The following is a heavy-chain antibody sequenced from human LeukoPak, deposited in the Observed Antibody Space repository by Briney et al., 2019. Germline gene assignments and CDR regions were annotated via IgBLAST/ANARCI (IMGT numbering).Heavy chain of an antibody. CDR3: ARGKDIAARGVANWFDP. V-gene: IGHV3-23*01. J-gene: IGHJ5*02. CDR2: ISGSGGST. CDR1: GFTFSTYA. D-gene: IGHD6-6*01. Sequence: GGSLRLSCAASGFTFSTYAMSWVRQAPGKGLEWVSVISGSGGSTYYADSVKGRFTISRDNAKNSLYLQMNSLRAEDTAVYYCARGKDIAARGVANWFDPWGQGTLVTVSS.